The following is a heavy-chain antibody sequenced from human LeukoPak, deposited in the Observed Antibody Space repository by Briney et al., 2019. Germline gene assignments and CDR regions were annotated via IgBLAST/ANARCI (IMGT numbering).Heavy chain of an antibody. D-gene: IGHD5-18*01. CDR3: ARERPNTAMGTFDY. Sequence: GGSLRLSCAASGFTFSSYNMNWVRQAPGKGVEWVSSISSSSTDIYYADSVKGRFTISRDNAKNSLYLQMNSLRAEDTAVYYCARERPNTAMGTFDYWGQGTLVTISS. V-gene: IGHV3-21*01. CDR1: GFTFSSYN. CDR2: ISSSSTDI. J-gene: IGHJ4*02.